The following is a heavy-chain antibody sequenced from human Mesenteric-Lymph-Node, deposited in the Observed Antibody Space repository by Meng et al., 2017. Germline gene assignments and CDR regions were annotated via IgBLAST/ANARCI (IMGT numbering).Heavy chain of an antibody. Sequence: GSLRLSCTVSDGSITNYYWGWFRQPPGKGLEWIGYIYYSGSTNYNPSLKSRVTISVDTSKNQFSLKLSSVTAADTAVYYCARGESYDYVWGSPSYYFDYWGQGTQVTVSS. J-gene: IGHJ4*02. CDR2: IYYSGST. CDR1: DGSITNYY. D-gene: IGHD3-16*01. CDR3: ARGESYDYVWGSPSYYFDY. V-gene: IGHV4-59*01.